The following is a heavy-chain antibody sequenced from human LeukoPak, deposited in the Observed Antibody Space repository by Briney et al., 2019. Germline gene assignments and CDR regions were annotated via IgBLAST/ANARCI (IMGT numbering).Heavy chain of an antibody. CDR2: IYYSGST. D-gene: IGHD3-10*01. Sequence: SETLSLTCTVSGGSISSYYWSWIRQPPGKGLEWIGYIYYSGSTNYNPSLKSRVTISVDTSKNQFSLKLSSVTAADTAVYYCAREVYYYGSGSYYNVFDYWDQGTLVTVSS. CDR1: GGSISSYY. CDR3: AREVYYYGSGSYYNVFDY. J-gene: IGHJ4*02. V-gene: IGHV4-59*01.